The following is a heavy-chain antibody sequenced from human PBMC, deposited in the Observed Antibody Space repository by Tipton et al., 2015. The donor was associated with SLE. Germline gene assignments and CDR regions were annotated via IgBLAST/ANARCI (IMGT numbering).Heavy chain of an antibody. CDR1: GGSFSSGSYH. J-gene: IGHJ5*02. Sequence: TLSLTCIVSGGSFSSGSYHWSWIRQPPGKGLEWIGYMSYSGSTKYNPSLKTRVSILVDTSRNQLSLKLSSVTAADTAVYYCASGAYGSENSYLGGWFDPWGQGTLVTVSS. V-gene: IGHV4-61*01. CDR3: ASGAYGSENSYLGGWFDP. D-gene: IGHD3-10*01. CDR2: MSYSGST.